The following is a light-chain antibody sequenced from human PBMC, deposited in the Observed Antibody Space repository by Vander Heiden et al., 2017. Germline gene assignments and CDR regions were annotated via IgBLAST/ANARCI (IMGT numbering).Light chain of an antibody. V-gene: IGKV1-5*01. J-gene: IGKJ1*01. CDR1: EGFPRS. CDR2: EAS. Sequence: DIQITKSPSPLSASVGERVTIPCRASEGFPRSLAWYQQKRGKAPKLLIYEASTLESGVPARFSGSGSGTEFTLTISSLQPDDFATYYCQQYNGYPRTFGQGTKVEIK. CDR3: QQYNGYPRT.